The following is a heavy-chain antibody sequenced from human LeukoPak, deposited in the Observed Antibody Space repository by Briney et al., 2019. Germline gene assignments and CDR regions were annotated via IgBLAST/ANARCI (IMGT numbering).Heavy chain of an antibody. CDR2: ISSSSSYI. D-gene: IGHD5-12*01. CDR3: ASQGSGYDSPIDH. V-gene: IGHV3-21*01. Sequence: GSLRLSCAASGFTFSSYEMNWVRQAPGKGLEWVSSISSSSSYIYYADSVKGRFTISRDNARNSLYLQMNSLRAEDTAVYYCASQGSGYDSPIDHWGQGTLVTVSS. J-gene: IGHJ4*02. CDR1: GFTFSSYE.